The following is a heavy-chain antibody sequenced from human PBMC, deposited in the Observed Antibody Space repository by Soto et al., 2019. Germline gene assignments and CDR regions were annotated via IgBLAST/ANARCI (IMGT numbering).Heavy chain of an antibody. Sequence: SETLSLTCTVSGGSISSSSYYWGWIRQPPGKGLEWIGSIYYSGSTYYNPSLKSRVTISVDTSKNQFSLKLSSVTAADTAVYYWGGGRGGYYYYGMDVWGQGTTVTVSS. J-gene: IGHJ6*02. CDR1: GGSISSSSYY. V-gene: IGHV4-39*01. CDR3: GGGRGGYYYYGMDV. D-gene: IGHD3-10*01. CDR2: IYYSGST.